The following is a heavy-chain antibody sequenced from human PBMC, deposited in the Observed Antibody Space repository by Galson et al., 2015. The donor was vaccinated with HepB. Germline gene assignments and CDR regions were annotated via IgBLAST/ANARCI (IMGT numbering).Heavy chain of an antibody. J-gene: IGHJ4*02. CDR1: GFTFSKYG. V-gene: IGHV3-33*07. CDR2: IWNDGSNK. CDR3: VRGVKSPDC. Sequence: SLRLSCAASGFTFSKYGMYWVRQSPGKGLEWVALIWNDGSNKYYVDSVKGRFTISRDNSKSTLYLQMNSLRAEDTAVYFCVRGVKSPDCWGQGTLVTVSS.